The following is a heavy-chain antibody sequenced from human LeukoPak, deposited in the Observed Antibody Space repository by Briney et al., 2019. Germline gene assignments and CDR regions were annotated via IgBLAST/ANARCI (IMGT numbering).Heavy chain of an antibody. CDR1: GFTFGDYA. CDR3: TREWYNSGWYGPSYFDY. CDR2: IRSKAYGGTT. Sequence: PGGSLRLSCTASGFTFGDYAMSWFRQAPGRGLEWVGFIRSKAYGGTTEYAASVKGRFTISRDDSKSIAYLQMNSLKTEDTAVYYCTREWYNSGWYGPSYFDYWGQGTLVTVSS. J-gene: IGHJ4*02. V-gene: IGHV3-49*03. D-gene: IGHD6-19*01.